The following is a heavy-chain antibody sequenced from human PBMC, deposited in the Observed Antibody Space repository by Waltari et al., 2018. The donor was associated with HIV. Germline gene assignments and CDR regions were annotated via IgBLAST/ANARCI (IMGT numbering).Heavy chain of an antibody. CDR2: ISPSGNII. J-gene: IGHJ4*02. D-gene: IGHD6-6*01. CDR1: AFGFSDYY. V-gene: IGHV3-11*01. Sequence: QVQLVESGGGLVKPGGSLRLSGARSAFGFSDYYISWIRQAPGRGLEWLSYISPSGNIIHYGDSIKGRFTISRDNAKKSLFLQMNSLRAEDTAVYYCARDFSSSSGFDSWGQGTLVTVSS. CDR3: ARDFSSSSGFDS.